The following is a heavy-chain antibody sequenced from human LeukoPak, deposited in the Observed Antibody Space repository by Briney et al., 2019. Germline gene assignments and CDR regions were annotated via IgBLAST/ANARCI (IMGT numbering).Heavy chain of an antibody. D-gene: IGHD3-3*01. CDR1: GFTFSTYG. CDR3: ARTREQFLLLPHPFDH. Sequence: GESLRLSCTASGFTFSTYGMNWVRQPPGEGPEWLAYISSRTMFYADSVKGRFTISRDNSKNSLYLQMDGLRVEDTAFYYCARTREQFLLLPHPFDHWGQGTLVTVSS. J-gene: IGHJ4*02. V-gene: IGHV3-48*04. CDR2: ISSRTM.